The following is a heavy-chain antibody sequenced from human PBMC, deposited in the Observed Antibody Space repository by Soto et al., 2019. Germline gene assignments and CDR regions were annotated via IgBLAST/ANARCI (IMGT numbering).Heavy chain of an antibody. D-gene: IGHD6-6*01. CDR1: GFTFSSYG. Sequence: GGSLRLSCAASGFTFSSYGMHWVRQAPGKGLEWVAVISYDGSNKYYADSVKGRFTISRDNSKNTLYLQMNSLRAEDTAVYYCAKDLSSIAARPRYYYYYYGMDVWGQGTTVTVSS. J-gene: IGHJ6*02. CDR2: ISYDGSNK. CDR3: AKDLSSIAARPRYYYYYYGMDV. V-gene: IGHV3-30*18.